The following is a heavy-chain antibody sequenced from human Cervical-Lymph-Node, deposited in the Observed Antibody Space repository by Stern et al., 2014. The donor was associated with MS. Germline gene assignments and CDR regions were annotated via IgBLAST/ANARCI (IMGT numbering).Heavy chain of an antibody. J-gene: IGHJ4*02. V-gene: IGHV3-30-3*01. CDR3: ARDGRSV. CDR1: GFTFSSYT. CDR2: ISYDGNSK. Sequence: VQLVASGGGVVQPGRSLRLSCAASGFTFSSYTMHWVRQAPGQGLEWVAVISYDGNSKFYADSVKGRFTISRDNSKNTLFLQMNSLRTEDTAVYYCARDGRSVWGQGTLVTVSS.